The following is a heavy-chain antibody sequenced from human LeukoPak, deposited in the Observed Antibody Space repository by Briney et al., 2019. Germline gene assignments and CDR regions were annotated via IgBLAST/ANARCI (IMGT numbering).Heavy chain of an antibody. CDR1: GFTFSSYG. J-gene: IGHJ4*02. CDR2: IWYDGSNK. CDR3: AKSPGSSGYYPLYLDY. Sequence: GGSLRLSCAASGFTFSSYGMHWVRQAPGKGLEWVAVIWYDGSNKYYADSVKGRFTISRDNSKNTLYLQMNSLRAEDTAVYYCAKSPGSSGYYPLYLDYWGQGTLVTVSS. V-gene: IGHV3-33*06. D-gene: IGHD3-22*01.